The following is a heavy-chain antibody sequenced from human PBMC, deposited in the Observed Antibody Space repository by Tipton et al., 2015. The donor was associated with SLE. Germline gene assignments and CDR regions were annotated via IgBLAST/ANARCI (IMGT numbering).Heavy chain of an antibody. CDR2: INHSGST. CDR3: ARVERWVQNRGVDS. CDR1: GGSFSGYY. Sequence: TLSLTCALYGGSFSGYYWNWIRQPPGKGLEWIGEINHSGSTNYNPSPKSRVTMSVDTSKNQFSLKLSSVTAADTAMYYCARVERWVQNRGVDSWGQGTLVTVSS. D-gene: IGHD5-24*01. V-gene: IGHV4-34*01. J-gene: IGHJ5*01.